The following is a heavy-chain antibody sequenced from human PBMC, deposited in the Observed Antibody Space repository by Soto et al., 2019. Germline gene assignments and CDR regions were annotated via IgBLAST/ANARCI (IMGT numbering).Heavy chain of an antibody. CDR2: ISDAGSNK. Sequence: QVHLVESGGGVVQPGRSLRLSCVASGFTFTSHGMHWVRQAPGKGLEWVAVISDAGSNKYYADSVKGRFTISRDNSKNTLYLQMNSLRAEDTAVYYCAKDNCISTSCYRLYNWFDPWGQGTLVTVSS. CDR1: GFTFTSHG. CDR3: AKDNCISTSCYRLYNWFDP. V-gene: IGHV3-30*18. J-gene: IGHJ5*02. D-gene: IGHD2-2*01.